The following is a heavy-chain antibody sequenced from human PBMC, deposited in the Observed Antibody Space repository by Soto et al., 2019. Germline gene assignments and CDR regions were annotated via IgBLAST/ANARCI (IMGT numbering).Heavy chain of an antibody. J-gene: IGHJ4*02. CDR1: GFTFSDYY. CDR3: ARSGDNYNRLDY. V-gene: IGHV3-11*06. CDR2: SSNSGTFS. Sequence: LRLSCEGPGFTFSDYYISWIRQAPGKGLEWISYSSNSGTFSRYADSVKGRFSISRDNTKNLLYLQMNSLRAEDTAVYYCARSGDNYNRLDYWGQGTPVTVSS. D-gene: IGHD1-1*01.